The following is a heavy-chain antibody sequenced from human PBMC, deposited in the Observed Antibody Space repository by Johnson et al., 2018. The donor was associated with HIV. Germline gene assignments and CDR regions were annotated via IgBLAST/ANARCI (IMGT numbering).Heavy chain of an antibody. Sequence: QVQLVESVGGVVQPGGSLRLSCAASGFTFSDYYMSWIRQAPGKGLEWFSYISSSGSTIYYADSVKGRFTISRDNAKNSLYLQMNSLRAEDTAVYYCAKDLHGYQLRDDAFDIWGQGTMVTVSS. CDR3: AKDLHGYQLRDDAFDI. D-gene: IGHD2-2*01. CDR1: GFTFSDYY. J-gene: IGHJ3*02. CDR2: ISSSGSTI. V-gene: IGHV3-11*04.